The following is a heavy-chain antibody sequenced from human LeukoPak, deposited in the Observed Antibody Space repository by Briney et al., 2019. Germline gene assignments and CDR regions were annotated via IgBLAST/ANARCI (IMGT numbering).Heavy chain of an antibody. D-gene: IGHD6-13*01. CDR1: GFTFSDYN. CDR2: ISRSGSTK. Sequence: GGSLRLSCAASGFTFSDYNMRWIRQAPGKGLEWVSSISRSGSTKYYADSVKGRFTISRDNSKNTLYLQMNSLRAEDTAVYYCAKKASSWPYFDYWGQGTLVTVSS. V-gene: IGHV3-11*01. CDR3: AKKASSWPYFDY. J-gene: IGHJ4*02.